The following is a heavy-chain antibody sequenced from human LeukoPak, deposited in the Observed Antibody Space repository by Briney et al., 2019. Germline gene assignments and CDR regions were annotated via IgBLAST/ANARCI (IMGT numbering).Heavy chain of an antibody. J-gene: IGHJ6*04. CDR3: AELGITMIGGV. D-gene: IGHD3-10*02. CDR2: IRNDGSNK. V-gene: IGHV3-30*02. CDR1: GFTFSSNG. Sequence: GGSLRLSCVVSGFTFSSNGMHWVRQAPGKGLEWVAFIRNDGSNKYYVDSVKGRFTIYRDNSKNTLYLQMNSLRAEDTAVYYCAELGITMIGGVWGKGTTVTISS.